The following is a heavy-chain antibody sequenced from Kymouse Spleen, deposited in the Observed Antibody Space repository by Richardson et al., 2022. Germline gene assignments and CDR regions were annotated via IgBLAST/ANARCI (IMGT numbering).Heavy chain of an antibody. D-gene: IGHD4-11,IGHD4-11*01. Sequence: QVQLVESGGGVVQPGRSLRLSCAASGFTFSSYGMHWVRQAPGKGLEWVAVIWYDGSNKYYADSVKGRFTISRDNSKNTLYLQMNSLRAEDTAVYYCARRGGYSNHYYYYYGMDVWGQGTTVTVSS. CDR2: IWYDGSNK. CDR3: ARRGGYSNHYYYYYGMDV. J-gene: IGHJ6*02. CDR1: GFTFSSYG. V-gene: IGHV3-33*01.